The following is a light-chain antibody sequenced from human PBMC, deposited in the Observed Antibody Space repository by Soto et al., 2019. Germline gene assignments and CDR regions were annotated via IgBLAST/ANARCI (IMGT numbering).Light chain of an antibody. Sequence: QSALTQPPSASGSPGQSVTISCTGTRSDVGGYNYVYWYQQHPGKAPKLMIYEVSRRPSGVPDRFSGSKSGNTASLTVSGLQDEDESDYYCSSYAVSSYVFGTGTKLTVL. CDR1: RSDVGGYNY. V-gene: IGLV2-8*01. CDR2: EVS. CDR3: SSYAVSSYV. J-gene: IGLJ1*01.